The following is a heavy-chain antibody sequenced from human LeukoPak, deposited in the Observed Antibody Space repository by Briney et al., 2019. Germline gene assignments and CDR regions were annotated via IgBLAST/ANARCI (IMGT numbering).Heavy chain of an antibody. CDR2: IIPIFGTA. J-gene: IGHJ4*02. Sequence: ASVKVSCKASGGTFSSYAISWVRQAPGQGLEWMGRIIPIFGTANYAQKFQGRVTITTDESTSTAYMELSSLRSEDTAVYYCARYYHDSSGYLDYWGQGTLVTVSS. D-gene: IGHD3-22*01. V-gene: IGHV1-69*05. CDR3: ARYYHDSSGYLDY. CDR1: GGTFSSYA.